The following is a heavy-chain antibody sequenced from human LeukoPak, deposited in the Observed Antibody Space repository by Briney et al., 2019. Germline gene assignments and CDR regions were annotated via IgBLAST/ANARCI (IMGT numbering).Heavy chain of an antibody. J-gene: IGHJ5*01. Sequence: PSETLSLTCSVSNYSINTGYFWAWLRQPPGKGLEWIGTIYHRGSSYYSPSLKSRVTISVDTSKNQFSLRLTSVTAADTATYYCARDQEAYCTSSSCFQFAPWGQGTLVIVSS. CDR2: IYHRGSS. CDR1: NYSINTGYF. D-gene: IGHD2-8*01. CDR3: ARDQEAYCTSSSCFQFAP. V-gene: IGHV4-38-2*02.